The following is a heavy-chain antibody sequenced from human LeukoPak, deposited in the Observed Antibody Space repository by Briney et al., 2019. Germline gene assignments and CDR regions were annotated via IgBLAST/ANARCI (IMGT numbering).Heavy chain of an antibody. Sequence: GGSLRLSCAASGFSVSSNYMSWVRQAPGKGLEWVSVIYSGGRTDYADSVKGRFTISRDNSKNTLYLQMNSLRAEDTAVYYCARDGRDSGSYYSDYWGQGTLVTASS. CDR1: GFSVSSNY. D-gene: IGHD3-10*01. CDR3: ARDGRDSGSYYSDY. J-gene: IGHJ4*02. CDR2: IYSGGRT. V-gene: IGHV3-53*01.